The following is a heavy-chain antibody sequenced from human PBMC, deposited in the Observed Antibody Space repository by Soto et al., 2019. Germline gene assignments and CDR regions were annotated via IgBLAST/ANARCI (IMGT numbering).Heavy chain of an antibody. Sequence: QVRLEESGPGLVKPSETLSLICSVSGGSVNTADYFWRWILHHPENGLEWIGYIYYSGRTRYNPSFKTRATLSIDTSKKQLYLRLNAVTVADTAFYFCAREADYGGSRGGMDVWGRGTTVTVSS. CDR1: GGSVNTADYF. CDR3: AREADYGGSRGGMDV. D-gene: IGHD4-17*01. J-gene: IGHJ6*02. V-gene: IGHV4-31*03. CDR2: IYYSGRT.